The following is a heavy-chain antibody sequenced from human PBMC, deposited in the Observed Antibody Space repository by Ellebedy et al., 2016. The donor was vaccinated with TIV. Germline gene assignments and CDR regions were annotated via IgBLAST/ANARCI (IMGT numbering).Heavy chain of an antibody. CDR2: ISGTYYSTDFT. Sequence: GESLKISXAASGFSFSSYVMSWVRQAPGKGLEWVSGISGTYYSTDFTDYAESVKGRFTISRDNSKNTLYLEMNNLRDEDTAVYYCARDSYDLLAGSMHYPFDFWGPGTRVSVSS. D-gene: IGHD3-9*01. CDR3: ARDSYDLLAGSMHYPFDF. CDR1: GFSFSSYV. J-gene: IGHJ4*02. V-gene: IGHV3-23*01.